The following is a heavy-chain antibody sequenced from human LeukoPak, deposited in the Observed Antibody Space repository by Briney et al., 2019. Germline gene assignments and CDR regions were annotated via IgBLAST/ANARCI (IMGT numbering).Heavy chain of an antibody. CDR1: LLTFSSYG. CDR3: AKAQQLGLYYYYVMDV. D-gene: IGHD6-13*01. CDR2: ISYDGSNK. Sequence: GWSVTLSCLACLLTFSSYGMHGVRQAPGKGLEGVAVISYDGSNKYYADSVKGRFTISRDNSKNTLYLQMNSLRAGDTAVYYCAKAQQLGLYYYYVMDVWGQETTVTVSS. V-gene: IGHV3-30*18. J-gene: IGHJ6*02.